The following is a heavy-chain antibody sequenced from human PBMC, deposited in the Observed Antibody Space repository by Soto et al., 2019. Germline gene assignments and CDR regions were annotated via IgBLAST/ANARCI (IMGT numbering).Heavy chain of an antibody. CDR1: GYTFSTYV. Sequence: QVQLVQSGTEVKKPGASVKVSCKASGYTFSTYVISWLRQAPGQGPEWMGWVNGYNGYTKYAEKFQGRVTMTTDTSKSTAYMELWSLRSDDTAVYYCARDDKNWFDPWGQGTLVSVSS. CDR3: ARDDKNWFDP. V-gene: IGHV1-18*01. J-gene: IGHJ5*02. CDR2: VNGYNGYT.